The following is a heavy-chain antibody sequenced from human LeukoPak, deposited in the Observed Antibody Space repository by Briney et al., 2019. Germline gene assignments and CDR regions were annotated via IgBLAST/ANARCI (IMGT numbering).Heavy chain of an antibody. CDR3: ARGGGYSSGDNWFDP. Sequence: GASVNVSCKASGYTFTGYYMHWVRQAAGQGLERMGWINPNSGGTNYAQKFQGWVTMTRDTSISTAYMELSRLRSDDTAVYYCARGGGYSSGDNWFDPWGQGTPVTVSS. J-gene: IGHJ5*02. CDR1: GYTFTGYY. CDR2: INPNSGGT. D-gene: IGHD6-19*01. V-gene: IGHV1-2*04.